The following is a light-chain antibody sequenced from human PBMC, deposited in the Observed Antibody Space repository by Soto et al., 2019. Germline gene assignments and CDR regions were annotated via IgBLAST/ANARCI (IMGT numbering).Light chain of an antibody. J-gene: IGKJ1*01. Sequence: DIELTQSPGTLSLSPGERATLSCRASQSVSSSFLAWYQQKPGQAPRLLIYGASSRATGIPDRFRGSGSGADFTLLISRLEPEDFAVYYCQQYGSSPWTFGRGTKVEIK. CDR1: QSVSSSF. V-gene: IGKV3-20*01. CDR2: GAS. CDR3: QQYGSSPWT.